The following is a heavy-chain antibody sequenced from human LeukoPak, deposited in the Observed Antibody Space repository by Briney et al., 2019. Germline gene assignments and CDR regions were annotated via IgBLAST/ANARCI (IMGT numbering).Heavy chain of an antibody. V-gene: IGHV3-15*01. CDR2: IKSKTAGETT. CDR3: TTEPRD. Sequence: GGSLRLSCAASGFKFKDAWMSWVRQAPGKGLEWVGRIKSKTAGETTDYAAAVTGRFTISRDNSKNSLYLQMNSLKTEDTAVYYCTTEPRDWGQGTLVTVSS. J-gene: IGHJ1*01. CDR1: GFKFKDAW.